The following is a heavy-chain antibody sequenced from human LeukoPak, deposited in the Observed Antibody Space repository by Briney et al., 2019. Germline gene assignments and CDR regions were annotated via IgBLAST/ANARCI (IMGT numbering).Heavy chain of an antibody. Sequence: RSGGSLRLSCAASGFTFRSYWMNWVRQAPGKGLEWVANIKQDGSEKYYVDSVKGRFTISRDNAKNSLYLQMNSLRAEDTGVYYCARGRGYADYWGQGTLVTVSS. J-gene: IGHJ4*02. V-gene: IGHV3-7*04. D-gene: IGHD3-22*01. CDR1: GFTFRSYW. CDR3: ARGRGYADY. CDR2: IKQDGSEK.